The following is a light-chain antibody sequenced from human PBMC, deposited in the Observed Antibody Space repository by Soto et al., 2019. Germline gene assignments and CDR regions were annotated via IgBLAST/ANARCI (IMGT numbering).Light chain of an antibody. V-gene: IGKV3-11*01. CDR1: QSVSSY. Sequence: EIVLTQSPATLSLSPGERATLSCRASQSVSSYLAWYQQKRGQTPRLLIYDASNRATGMPARFSGSGYETHFTLTISSLEPDDFATYYCQQYTSYSFGGGIKVEMK. CDR3: QQYTSYS. J-gene: IGKJ4*01. CDR2: DAS.